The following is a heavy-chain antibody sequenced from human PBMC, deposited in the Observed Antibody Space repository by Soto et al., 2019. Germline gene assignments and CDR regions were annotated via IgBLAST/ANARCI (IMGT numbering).Heavy chain of an antibody. CDR1: GGTFSSYA. CDR3: ARTLPNRQLFDS. CDR2: IIPIFGTA. J-gene: IGHJ4*02. D-gene: IGHD1-1*01. V-gene: IGHV1-69*13. Sequence: ASVKVSCKASGGTFSSYAISWVRQAPGQGLEWMGGIIPIFGTANYAQKFQGRVTITADESTSTAYMELSSLRSEDTAVYYCARTLPNRQLFDSWSQGTLVTVSS.